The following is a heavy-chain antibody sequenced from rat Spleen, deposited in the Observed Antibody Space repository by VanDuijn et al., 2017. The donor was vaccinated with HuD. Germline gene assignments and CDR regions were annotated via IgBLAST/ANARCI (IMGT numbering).Heavy chain of an antibody. CDR3: ARDYFDY. Sequence: QVQLKESGPGLVQPSETLSLTCTVSGFSLTSYNVHWVRQPPGKGLEWRGVIWSGGSTDYNSALKSRLSISRDTSKNQVFLKMSSLQSEDTTTYYCARDYFDYWGQGVMVTVSS. CDR2: IWSGGST. CDR1: GFSLTSYN. J-gene: IGHJ2*01. V-gene: IGHV2-45*01.